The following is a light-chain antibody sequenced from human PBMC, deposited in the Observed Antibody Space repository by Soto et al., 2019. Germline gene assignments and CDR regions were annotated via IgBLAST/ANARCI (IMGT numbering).Light chain of an antibody. CDR3: QQYNDWPLT. J-gene: IGKJ4*01. CDR2: GAS. V-gene: IGKV3D-15*01. Sequence: EIGLTQSPATLSLSPGERAVLSCRASQSVDSYLAWYQQKPGQAPRLLISGASIRATDIPARFSGSGSGAEFSLTISSLQSEDFAVYYCQQYNDWPLTFGGGTKVDIK. CDR1: QSVDSY.